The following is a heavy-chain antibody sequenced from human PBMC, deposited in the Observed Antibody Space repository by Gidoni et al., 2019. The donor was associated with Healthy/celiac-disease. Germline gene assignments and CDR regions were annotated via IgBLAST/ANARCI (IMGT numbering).Heavy chain of an antibody. CDR2: IKSKTDGGTT. CDR3: TTRDGIVGAHSEYYFDY. D-gene: IGHD1-26*01. CDR1: GFTFSNAW. Sequence: EVQLVESGGGLVKPGGSLRLSCAASGFTFSNAWMSWVRQAPGKGLEWVGRIKSKTDGGTTDYAAPVKGRFTISRDDSKNTLYLQMNSLKTEDTAVYYCTTRDGIVGAHSEYYFDYWGQGTLVTVSS. V-gene: IGHV3-15*01. J-gene: IGHJ4*02.